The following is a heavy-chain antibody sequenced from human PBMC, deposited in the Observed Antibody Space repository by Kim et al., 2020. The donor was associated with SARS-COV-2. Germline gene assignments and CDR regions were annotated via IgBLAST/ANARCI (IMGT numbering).Heavy chain of an antibody. D-gene: IGHD3-10*01. CDR3: ARDASRSFPFFDN. Sequence: SETLSLTCSVSGGSLNNYFWAWLRQPAGKGLEWIGHIYSSGNSNISPSLKSRVTMSLDTSQNQFSLNLRSVTAADTATYYCARDASRSFPFFDNWGQGTL. J-gene: IGHJ4*02. V-gene: IGHV4-4*07. CDR1: GGSLNNYF. CDR2: IYSSGNS.